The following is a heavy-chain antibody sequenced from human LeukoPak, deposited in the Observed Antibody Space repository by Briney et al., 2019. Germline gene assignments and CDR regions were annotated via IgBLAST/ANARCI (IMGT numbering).Heavy chain of an antibody. CDR2: IGPTGSDR. Sequence: TGGSLRLSCTASGLTFSTSGFNWVRQAPGKGLEWVASIGPTGSDRYHADSIKGRFTISRDNANNFLYLQMNSLRAEDTAVYYCARDRYYGSIWGQGTMVTVSS. CDR3: ARDRYYGSI. V-gene: IGHV3-21*06. D-gene: IGHD3-10*01. CDR1: GLTFSTSG. J-gene: IGHJ3*02.